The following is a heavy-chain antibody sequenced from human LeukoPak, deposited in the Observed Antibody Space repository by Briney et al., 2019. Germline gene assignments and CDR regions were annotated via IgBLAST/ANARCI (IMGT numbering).Heavy chain of an antibody. CDR3: ARDSYYYDSSGYSLDAFDI. J-gene: IGHJ3*02. D-gene: IGHD3-22*01. CDR2: ISAYNGNT. Sequence: ASVKVSCKASGGTFSSYAISWVRQAPGQGLEWMGWISAYNGNTNYAQKLQGRVTMTTDTSTSTAYMELRSLRSDDTAVYYCARDSYYYDSSGYSLDAFDIWGQGTMVTVSS. CDR1: GGTFSSYA. V-gene: IGHV1-18*01.